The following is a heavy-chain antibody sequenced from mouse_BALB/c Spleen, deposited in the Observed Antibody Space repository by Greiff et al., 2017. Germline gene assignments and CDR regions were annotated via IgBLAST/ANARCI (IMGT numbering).Heavy chain of an antibody. V-gene: IGHV1-69*02. D-gene: IGHD2-14*01. CDR2: IDPSDSET. Sequence: QVQLQQPGAELVKPGAPVKLSCKASGYTFTSYWMNWVKQRPGRGLEWIGRIDPSDSETHYNQKFKDKATLTVDKSSSTAYIQLSSLTSEDSAVYDCTRWGYDWYFDVWGAGTTVTVSS. J-gene: IGHJ1*01. CDR3: TRWGYDWYFDV. CDR1: GYTFTSYW.